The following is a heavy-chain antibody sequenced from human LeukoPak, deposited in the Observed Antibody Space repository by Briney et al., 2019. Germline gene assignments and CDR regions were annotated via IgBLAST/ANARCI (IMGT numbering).Heavy chain of an antibody. J-gene: IGHJ4*02. D-gene: IGHD3-3*01. CDR3: ARPHDYDFWSGYYC. CDR1: GFTFSSYA. Sequence: PGRSLRLSCAASGFTFSSYAMHWVRQAPGKGLEWVAVISYDGSNKYYADSVKGRFTISRDNSKNTLYLQMNSLRAEDTAVYYCARPHDYDFWSGYYCWGQGTLVTVS. CDR2: ISYDGSNK. V-gene: IGHV3-30*04.